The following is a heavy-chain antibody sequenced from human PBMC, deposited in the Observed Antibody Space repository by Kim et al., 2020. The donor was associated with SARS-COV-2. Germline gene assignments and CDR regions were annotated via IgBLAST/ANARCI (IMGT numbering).Heavy chain of an antibody. J-gene: IGHJ4*02. CDR3: ARGHEGYFDY. Sequence: SETLSLTCAVYGGSFSGYYWSWIRQPPGKGLEWIGEINHSGSTNYNPSLKSRVTISVDTSKNQFSLKLSSVTAADTAVYYCARGHEGYFDYCGQGTLDTVSS. CDR2: INHSGST. V-gene: IGHV4-34*01. CDR1: GGSFSGYY.